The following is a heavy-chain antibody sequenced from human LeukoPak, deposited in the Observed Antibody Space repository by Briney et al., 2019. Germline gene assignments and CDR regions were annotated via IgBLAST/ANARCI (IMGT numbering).Heavy chain of an antibody. CDR1: GYTFTSYA. D-gene: IGHD4-17*01. J-gene: IGHJ6*03. V-gene: IGHV1-69*13. CDR2: IIPIFGTA. CDR3: ARCLNGDVHSYYYYYRDV. Sequence: APVKVSCKASGYTFTSYAMHWVRQAPGQGLEWMGGIIPIFGTANYAQKFQGRVTITADESTSTAYMELSSLRSEDTAVYYCARCLNGDVHSYYYYYRDVWGKGPTVTVPS.